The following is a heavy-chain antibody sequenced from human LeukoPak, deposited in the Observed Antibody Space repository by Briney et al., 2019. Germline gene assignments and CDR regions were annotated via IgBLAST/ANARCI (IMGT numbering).Heavy chain of an antibody. J-gene: IGHJ3*02. CDR2: IYYSGST. CDR1: GGSISSSSYY. Sequence: SETLSLTCTVSGGSISSSSYYWGWIRQPPGKGLEWIGSIYYSGSTYYNPSLKSRVTISVDTSKNQFSLKLSSVTAADTAVYYCARWGRELLLDAFDIWGQGTMVTVSS. CDR3: ARWGRELLLDAFDI. D-gene: IGHD1-26*01. V-gene: IGHV4-39*07.